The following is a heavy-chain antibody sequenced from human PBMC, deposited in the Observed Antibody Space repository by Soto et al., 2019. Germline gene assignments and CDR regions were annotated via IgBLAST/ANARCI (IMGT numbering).Heavy chain of an antibody. CDR3: AKVVRAGTSYFDY. J-gene: IGHJ4*02. Sequence: EVQLLESGGGLVQPGGSLRLSCAASGFTFSSYAMSWVRQAPAKGLEWVSAISGSGGSTYYADSVKGRFTISRDNSKNTLYLQMNSLRAEDTAVYYCAKVVRAGTSYFDYWGQGTLVTVSS. CDR1: GFTFSSYA. CDR2: ISGSGGST. D-gene: IGHD6-13*01. V-gene: IGHV3-23*01.